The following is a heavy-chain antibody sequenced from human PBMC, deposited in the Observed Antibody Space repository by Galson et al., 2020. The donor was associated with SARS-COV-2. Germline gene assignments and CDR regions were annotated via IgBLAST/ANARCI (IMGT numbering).Heavy chain of an antibody. V-gene: IGHV4-30-4*01. Sequence: ASETLSLTCTVSGGSISSGDNYWSWIRQPPGKGLEWIGYVYNTGSTRYNPSLKSRVVISVDMSKNQFSLELSSVTAADTAMYFCARDPTMTTVITHAFDIWGQGTMVTVAS. D-gene: IGHD4-4*01. CDR2: VYNTGST. CDR1: GGSISSGDNY. CDR3: ARDPTMTTVITHAFDI. J-gene: IGHJ3*02.